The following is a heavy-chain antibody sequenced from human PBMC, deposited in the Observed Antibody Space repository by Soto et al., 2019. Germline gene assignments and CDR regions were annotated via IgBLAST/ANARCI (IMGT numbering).Heavy chain of an antibody. J-gene: IGHJ4*02. D-gene: IGHD3-9*01. CDR1: GYSFTNYW. V-gene: IGHV5-51*01. CDR3: VRPDITCYYSH. CDR2: INPADSDT. Sequence: GESLKISCKGSGYSFTNYWIGWVRQMPGKGLEWMGIINPADSDTRYSPSFQGQVTVSADKSISTAYLQRGSLKASDTAMYYCVRPDITCYYSHWGQGSPVTVSS.